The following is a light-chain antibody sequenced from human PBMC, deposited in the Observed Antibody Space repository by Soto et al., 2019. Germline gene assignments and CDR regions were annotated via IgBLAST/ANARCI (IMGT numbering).Light chain of an antibody. J-gene: IGKJ1*01. CDR1: QDISSF. CDR2: AAS. V-gene: IGKV1-27*01. CDR3: QKYNSAPRT. Sequence: DIQMTQSPSSLSASVGDRVTITCQASQDISSFLAWYQQKPGKVPKLLIYAASTLQSGVPSRFSGGGSGTDFTLTISSLQPEDVATYYCQKYNSAPRTFGQGTKVDIK.